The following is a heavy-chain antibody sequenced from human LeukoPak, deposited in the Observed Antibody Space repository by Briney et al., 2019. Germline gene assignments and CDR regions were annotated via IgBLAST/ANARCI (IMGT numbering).Heavy chain of an antibody. D-gene: IGHD6-13*01. J-gene: IGHJ6*03. CDR1: GGSFSGYY. V-gene: IGHV4-34*01. CDR2: IDEKRRT. Sequence: SSETLSLTCAVYGGSFSGYYWSWIRQPPGKGLEWIGEIDEKRRTSYSPSLTSRVTMSVDTSKNQFSLKLSSVTAADTAVYFCARHGGPYTWYPYYYYYMDVWGKGTSVTVSS. CDR3: ARHGGPYTWYPYYYYYMDV.